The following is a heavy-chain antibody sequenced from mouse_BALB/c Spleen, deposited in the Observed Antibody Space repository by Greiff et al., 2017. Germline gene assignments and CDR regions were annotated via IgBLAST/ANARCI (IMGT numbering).Heavy chain of an antibody. J-gene: IGHJ4*01. V-gene: IGHV5-12-2*01. CDR1: GFTFSRYT. CDR3: ARDFDWAMDY. D-gene: IGHD4-1*01. CDR2: ISNGGGST. Sequence: VQVVQSGGGLVKPGGSVKLSCAASGFTFSRYTMSWVRQTPEKSLEWVAYISNGGGSTYYPDTVKGGFTISIDNSNNTLYMQMSSLTSEDTAMYYWARDFDWAMDYWGQGTSVTVSS.